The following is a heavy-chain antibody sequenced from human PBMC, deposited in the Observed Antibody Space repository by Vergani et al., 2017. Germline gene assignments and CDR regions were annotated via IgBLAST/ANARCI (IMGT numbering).Heavy chain of an antibody. Sequence: EVQLVESGGGLVQPGGSLRLSCAASGFTFSSYSMNWVRQAPGKGLEWVSYISSSSSTIYYADSVKGRFTISRDNAKNSLYLQMNSLRTEDTAVYYCASDLSGIVVVPSFDYWGQGTLVTVSS. CDR2: ISSSSSTI. CDR3: ASDLSGIVVVPSFDY. V-gene: IGHV3-48*04. CDR1: GFTFSSYS. D-gene: IGHD3-22*01. J-gene: IGHJ4*02.